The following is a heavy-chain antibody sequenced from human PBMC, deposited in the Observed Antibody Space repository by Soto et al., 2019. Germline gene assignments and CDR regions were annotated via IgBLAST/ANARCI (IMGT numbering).Heavy chain of an antibody. D-gene: IGHD6-19*01. Sequence: VHLVQSGAEVKKPGSSVKVSYKASGGSFSNYIFAWVRQAPGQGLEWMGGTIPMFATAQYAQKLQGRVTITADESTSTVYMDLTSLTSDDTAVYYCARGLFGQQWLVGFDTWGQGTLVTVSS. CDR1: GGSFSNYI. J-gene: IGHJ4*02. CDR2: TIPMFATA. V-gene: IGHV1-69*01. CDR3: ARGLFGQQWLVGFDT.